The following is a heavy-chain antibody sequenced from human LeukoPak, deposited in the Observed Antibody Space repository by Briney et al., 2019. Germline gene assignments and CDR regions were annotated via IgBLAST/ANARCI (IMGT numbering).Heavy chain of an antibody. V-gene: IGHV3-23*01. Sequence: PGGSLRLSCGTSGFTFSAYAMSWVRQGPGKGLEWVSSLTASGDDSYYADSVRGRFTISRDNSNNTLYLQMSSLRVEDTGVYYCVKDRHTSGWPNWVGPWGQGTLVTVSS. D-gene: IGHD6-19*01. CDR3: VKDRHTSGWPNWVGP. CDR2: LTASGDDS. CDR1: GFTFSAYA. J-gene: IGHJ5*02.